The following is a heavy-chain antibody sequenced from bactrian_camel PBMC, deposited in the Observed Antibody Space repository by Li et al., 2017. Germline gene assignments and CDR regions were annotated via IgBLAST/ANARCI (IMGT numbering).Heavy chain of an antibody. J-gene: IGHJ4*01. CDR1: GFTLSKFW. CDR2: INTGDGTT. Sequence: VQLVESGGGLVQPGGSLRLSCAASGFTLSKFWMHWVRQAPGKGLEWVSSINTGDGTTNFADSVKGRFTISRDNDKNELYLQLNALKPEDTATYNCVKGDRSPWAERGRGTQVTVS. V-gene: IGHV3S1*01.